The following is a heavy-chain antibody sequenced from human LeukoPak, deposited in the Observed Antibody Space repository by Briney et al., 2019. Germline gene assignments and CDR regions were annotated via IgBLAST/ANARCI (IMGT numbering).Heavy chain of an antibody. J-gene: IGHJ4*02. V-gene: IGHV3-30*02. CDR1: GFTFSRYG. CDR3: AKTSSNSYGFFDY. D-gene: IGHD5-18*01. CDR2: TRYDEKDK. Sequence: GGSLRLSCAASGFTFSRYGMHWVRQAPGKGLEWVAFTRYDEKDKYYADSVKGRFTISRDNSKDTLYLQMNSLRAEDTAIYYCAKTSSNSYGFFDYWGQGTLVTVSS.